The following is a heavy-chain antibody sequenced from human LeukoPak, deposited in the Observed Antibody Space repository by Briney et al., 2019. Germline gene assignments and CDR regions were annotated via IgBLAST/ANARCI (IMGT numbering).Heavy chain of an antibody. CDR2: IKYDGSEK. Sequence: GGSLRLTCAASGFSFSTHWMSWVRLAPGKGPEWVANIKYDGSEKYYVDSVKGRFTISRDNAKNSLYLHMNSLRAEDTAVYYCASGFLDDFWSGHFWGQGTLVTVSS. J-gene: IGHJ4*02. V-gene: IGHV3-7*01. CDR1: GFSFSTHW. D-gene: IGHD3-3*01. CDR3: ASGFLDDFWSGHF.